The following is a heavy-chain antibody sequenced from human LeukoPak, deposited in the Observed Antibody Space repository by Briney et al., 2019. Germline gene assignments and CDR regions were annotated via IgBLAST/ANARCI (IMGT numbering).Heavy chain of an antibody. CDR3: AKGGYSEYSSSNY. CDR1: GLSFPSYA. D-gene: IGHD6-6*01. V-gene: IGHV3-23*01. Sequence: TGGSLRLSCAASGLSFPSYAMSWVRQAPGKGLEWVSSITASAGNTYYADSVKGRFTISRDNSKNTLYLQMKSLRADDTAVYYCAKGGYSEYSSSNYWGRGTLVIVSS. CDR2: ITASAGNT. J-gene: IGHJ4*02.